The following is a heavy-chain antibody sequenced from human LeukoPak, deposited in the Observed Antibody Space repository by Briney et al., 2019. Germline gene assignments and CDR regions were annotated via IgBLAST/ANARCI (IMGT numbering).Heavy chain of an antibody. CDR1: GGSISSYY. J-gene: IGHJ2*01. CDR2: IYYSGST. V-gene: IGHV4-59*01. CDR3: ARVEYYYDSSGYRSWYFDL. D-gene: IGHD3-22*01. Sequence: PSETLSLTCTVSGGSISSYYWSWIRQPPGKGVEWIGYIYYSGSTNYNPSLKSRVTISVDTSKNQFSLKLSSVTAADTAVYYCARVEYYYDSSGYRSWYFDLWGRGTLVTVSS.